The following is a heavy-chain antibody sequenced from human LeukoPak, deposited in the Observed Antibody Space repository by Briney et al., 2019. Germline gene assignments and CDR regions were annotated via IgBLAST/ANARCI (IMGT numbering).Heavy chain of an antibody. CDR1: GFIYSNFA. J-gene: IGHJ6*03. Sequence: GGSLRLSCAASGFIYSNFAMNWVRQARGKALEWVSFISGSGGSSFYADSVKGRFIISRDNSKNTLYLQINSLRVEDTAQYYCAKDLSYGDTSYFYYYMDVWGKGTTVTVSS. V-gene: IGHV3-23*01. CDR3: AKDLSYGDTSYFYYYMDV. D-gene: IGHD4-17*01. CDR2: ISGSGGSS.